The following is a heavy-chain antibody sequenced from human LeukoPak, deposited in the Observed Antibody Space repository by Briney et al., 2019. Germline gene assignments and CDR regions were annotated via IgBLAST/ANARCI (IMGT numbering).Heavy chain of an antibody. CDR1: GFTFNSYS. D-gene: IGHD3-3*01. V-gene: IGHV3-48*01. Sequence: AGGSLRLSCAASGFTFNSYSMNWVRQAPGKGLEWVSYISSGSSTMYYADSVKGRFTISRDNAKNSLYLQMNSLRAEDTAVYYCARDYDFWSGYYTGVFDYWGQGTLVTVSS. CDR3: ARDYDFWSGYYTGVFDY. J-gene: IGHJ4*02. CDR2: ISSGSSTM.